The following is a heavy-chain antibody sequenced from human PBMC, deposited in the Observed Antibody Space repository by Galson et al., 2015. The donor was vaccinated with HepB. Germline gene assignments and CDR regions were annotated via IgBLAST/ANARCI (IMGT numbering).Heavy chain of an antibody. D-gene: IGHD3-10*01. CDR3: ARDLTRGVISWGVAFDI. Sequence: SVKVSCKASGYTFTSYGISWVRQAPGQGLEWMGWISAYNGNTNYAQKLQGRVTMTTDTSTSTAYMELRSLRSDDTAVYYCARDLTRGVISWGVAFDIWGQGTMVTVSS. CDR1: GYTFTSYG. J-gene: IGHJ3*02. V-gene: IGHV1-18*01. CDR2: ISAYNGNT.